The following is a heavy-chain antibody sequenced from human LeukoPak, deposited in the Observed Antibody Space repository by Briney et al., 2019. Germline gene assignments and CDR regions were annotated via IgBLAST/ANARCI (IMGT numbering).Heavy chain of an antibody. CDR2: INPNSGGT. D-gene: IGHD2-2*01. Sequence: ASVKVSCKASGYTFTGYDMHWVRQAPGQGLEWMGWINPNSGGTNYAQKFQDRVTMTRDTSTSTAYMELSRLRSDDTAVYYCARLVVVPAAISGWFDPWGQGTLVTVSS. V-gene: IGHV1-2*02. J-gene: IGHJ5*02. CDR3: ARLVVVPAAISGWFDP. CDR1: GYTFTGYD.